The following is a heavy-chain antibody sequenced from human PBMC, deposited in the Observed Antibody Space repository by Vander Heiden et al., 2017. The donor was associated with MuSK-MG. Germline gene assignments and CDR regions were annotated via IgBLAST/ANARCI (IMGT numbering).Heavy chain of an antibody. CDR2: IYYSGST. J-gene: IGHJ5*02. CDR1: GGSISSGGYY. CDR3: ARVEVYDDSGSPLGWFDP. V-gene: IGHV4-31*03. D-gene: IGHD3-10*01. Sequence: QVQLQESGPGLVKPSQTLSLTCTVSGGSISSGGYYWSWMRQYPGKGLEWIGHIYYSGSTYYKTSLKRRVTISVDTSKNQFSRKLSSVTAAETAVYYCARVEVYDDSGSPLGWFDPWGQGTMVTVSS.